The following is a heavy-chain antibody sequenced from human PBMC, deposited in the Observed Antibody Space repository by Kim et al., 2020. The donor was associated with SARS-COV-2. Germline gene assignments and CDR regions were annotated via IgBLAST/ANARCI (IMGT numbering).Heavy chain of an antibody. CDR3: ASPEEVYYDFWSGYPPRFDY. J-gene: IGHJ4*02. Sequence: GGSLRLSCAASGFTFSSYAMSWVRQAPGKGLEWVSAISGSGGSTYYADSVKGRFTISRDNSKNTLYLQMNSLRAEDTAVYYCASPEEVYYDFWSGYPPRFDYWGQGTLVTVSS. V-gene: IGHV3-23*01. D-gene: IGHD3-3*01. CDR1: GFTFSSYA. CDR2: ISGSGGST.